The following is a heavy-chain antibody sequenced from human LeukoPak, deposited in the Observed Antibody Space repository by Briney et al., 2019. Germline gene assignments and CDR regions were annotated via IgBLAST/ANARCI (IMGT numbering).Heavy chain of an antibody. CDR3: AREAYYYYMDV. V-gene: IGHV3-7*01. CDR2: IKQDGSEK. CDR1: GFTFSSYW. J-gene: IGHJ6*03. Sequence: GGSLRLSCAASGFTFSSYWMSWVRQASGKGLEWVANIKQDGSEKYYVDSVKGRFTISRDNAKNLLYLQMNSLRAEDTAVYYCAREAYYYYMDVWGKGTTVTVSS.